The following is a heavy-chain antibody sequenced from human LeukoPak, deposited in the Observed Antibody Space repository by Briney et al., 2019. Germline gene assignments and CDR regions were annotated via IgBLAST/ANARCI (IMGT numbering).Heavy chain of an antibody. CDR2: IYSSGST. CDR1: GGSISNGTSY. V-gene: IGHV4-61*02. J-gene: IGHJ5*02. CDR3: ARDVQWSALRRGSVYNWFDP. Sequence: PSETLSLTCTVSGGSISNGTSYWTWIRQPAGKSLEWLGRIYSSGSTNYNPSLKSRVTISADTSKNQFSLTLTSVTAADTAVYYCARDVQWSALRRGSVYNWFDPWGQGTLVTVSS. D-gene: IGHD3-3*01.